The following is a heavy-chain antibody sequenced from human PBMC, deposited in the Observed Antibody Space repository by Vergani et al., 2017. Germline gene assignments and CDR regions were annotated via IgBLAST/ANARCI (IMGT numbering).Heavy chain of an antibody. CDR3: FYDFWAGYDSGDV. Sequence: EVLLVESGGGLVQPGGSLRLSCATSGLTFSDSAIHWVRQTSGKGLEWIGRIRDKAYNYATVYAVSVKGRFTISRDDSKKTAYLQMNGLTTEDTAVYYCFYDFWAGYDSGDVWGKGTTVTVSS. D-gene: IGHD3/OR15-3a*01. CDR2: IRDKAYNYAT. CDR1: GLTFSDSA. V-gene: IGHV3-73*01. J-gene: IGHJ6*04.